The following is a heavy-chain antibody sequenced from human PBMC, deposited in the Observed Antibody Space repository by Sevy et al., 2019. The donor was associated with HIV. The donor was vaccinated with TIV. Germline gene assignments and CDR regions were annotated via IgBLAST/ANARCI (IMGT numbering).Heavy chain of an antibody. J-gene: IGHJ4*02. V-gene: IGHV3-7*01. CDR3: ARAYSSSHFDY. CDR1: GFTFSSYW. CDR2: IDQDESEK. D-gene: IGHD6-13*01. Sequence: GGSLRLSCAASGFTFSSYWMTWVRQAPGKGLEWVTNIDQDESEKYYVDSVKGRFTISRDNAKSSLYLQMNSLRAEDTAVYYCARAYSSSHFDYWGQGTLVTVSS.